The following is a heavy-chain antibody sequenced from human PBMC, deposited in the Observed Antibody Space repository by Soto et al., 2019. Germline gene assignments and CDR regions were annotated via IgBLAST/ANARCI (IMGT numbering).Heavy chain of an antibody. D-gene: IGHD1-26*01. V-gene: IGHV4-59*04. J-gene: IGHJ6*02. CDR3: ARSVGDYYYGMDV. Sequence: SETLSLTCNVSGGSITGYHWSWIRQPPGKGLEWIGNFYYSGSTYYNPSLRSRVTISVDASKNQFSVKVSSVTATDTAVYYCARSVGDYYYGMDVWGQGTTVTVSS. CDR2: FYYSGST. CDR1: GGSITGYH.